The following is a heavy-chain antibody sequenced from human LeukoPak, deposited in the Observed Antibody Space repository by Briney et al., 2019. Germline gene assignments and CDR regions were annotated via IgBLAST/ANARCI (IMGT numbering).Heavy chain of an antibody. CDR3: AKDTSTLVGDFSYYGMDV. J-gene: IGHJ6*02. CDR2: INSDGSEG. D-gene: IGHD1-26*01. V-gene: IGHV3-7*03. CDR1: GFTFSGFW. Sequence: GGSLRLSCAVSGFTFSGFWMSWSRQAPGKGLEWVASINSDGSEGYYADVVKGRFTISRDNAKNSLYLQINSLRAEDTAVYYCAKDTSTLVGDFSYYGMDVWGQGTTVTVS.